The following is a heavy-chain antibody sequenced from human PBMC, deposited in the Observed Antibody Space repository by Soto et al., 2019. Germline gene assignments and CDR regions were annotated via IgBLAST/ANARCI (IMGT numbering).Heavy chain of an antibody. CDR1: GFTFSSYS. J-gene: IGHJ6*02. Sequence: GGSLRLSCAASGFTFSSYSMNWVHQAPGKGLEWVSSISSSSSYIYYADSVKGRFTISRDNAKNSLYLQMNSLRAEDTAVYYCARDLTIFGVVIYYYYGMDVWGQGTTVTVSS. CDR3: ARDLTIFGVVIYYYYGMDV. CDR2: ISSSSSYI. D-gene: IGHD3-3*01. V-gene: IGHV3-21*01.